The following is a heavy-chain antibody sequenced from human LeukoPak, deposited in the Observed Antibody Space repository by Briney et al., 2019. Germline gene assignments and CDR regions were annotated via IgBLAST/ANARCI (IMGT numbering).Heavy chain of an antibody. CDR3: ATEEFDY. Sequence: GGSLRLSCAASGFTFSSYAMHWVRQAPGKGLEWVAVISYDGSNKYYADSAKGRFTISRDNSKNTLYLQMNSLRAEDTAVYYCATEEFDYWGQGTLVTVSS. CDR2: ISYDGSNK. CDR1: GFTFSSYA. V-gene: IGHV3-30-3*01. J-gene: IGHJ4*02.